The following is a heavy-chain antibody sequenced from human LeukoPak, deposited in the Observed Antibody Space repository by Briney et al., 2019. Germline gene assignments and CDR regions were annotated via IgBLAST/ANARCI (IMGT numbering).Heavy chain of an antibody. CDR3: ARDHLIAVAGPNWFDP. CDR1: GFTFSSYS. J-gene: IGHJ5*02. V-gene: IGHV3-21*01. Sequence: GGSLRLSCAASGFTFSSYSMNWVRQAPGKGLEWVSSISSSSYIYYADSVKGRFTISRDNAKNSLYLQMNSLRAEDTAVYYCARDHLIAVAGPNWFDPWGQGTLVTVSS. D-gene: IGHD6-19*01. CDR2: ISSSSYI.